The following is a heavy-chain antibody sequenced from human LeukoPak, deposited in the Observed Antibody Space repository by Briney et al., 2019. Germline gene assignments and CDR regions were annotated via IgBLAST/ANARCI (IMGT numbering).Heavy chain of an antibody. CDR1: GGTFTSYA. CDR3: AIRSDYGSGSFPGNPYYYYFMDV. J-gene: IGHJ6*03. V-gene: IGHV1-69*05. CDR2: IIPIFGTA. Sequence: SVKVSCKASGGTFTSYAISWVRQAPGQGLEWMGGIIPIFGTANYAQKVQGRGTITTDESTSTAYMELSSLRPEDTAMDYCAIRSDYGSGSFPGNPYYYYFMDVWGKGTTVTISS. D-gene: IGHD3-10*01.